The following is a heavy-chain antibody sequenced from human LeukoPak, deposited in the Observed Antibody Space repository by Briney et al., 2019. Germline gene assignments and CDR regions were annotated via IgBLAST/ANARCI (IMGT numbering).Heavy chain of an antibody. V-gene: IGHV4-61*02. Sequence: SETLSLTCTVSGGPVTSGNYYWNWIRQPAGKGLEWIGRIYTNGGASYNPSLKSRVTISIDASKNQFSLKLSSVTAADTAVYYCAREPPGYWGQGILVTVSS. J-gene: IGHJ4*02. CDR3: AREPPGY. CDR2: IYTNGGA. CDR1: GGPVTSGNYY.